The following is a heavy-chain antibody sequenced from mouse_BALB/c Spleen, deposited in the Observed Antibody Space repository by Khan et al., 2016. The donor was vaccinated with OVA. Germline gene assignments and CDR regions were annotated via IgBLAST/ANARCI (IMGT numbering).Heavy chain of an antibody. J-gene: IGHJ3*01. CDR3: ARRVYDSWFAY. V-gene: IGHV14-3*02. D-gene: IGHD2-4*01. CDR2: IDPANGNI. Sequence: VQLKQSGAELVKPGASVKLSCTASDFNIKDTYMHWVKQRPEQGLVWIGRIDPANGNIKYDPKFQGKATITADTSSNTAYLQLSSLTSEDNAVYYCARRVYDSWFAYWGQGTLVTVSA. CDR1: DFNIKDTY.